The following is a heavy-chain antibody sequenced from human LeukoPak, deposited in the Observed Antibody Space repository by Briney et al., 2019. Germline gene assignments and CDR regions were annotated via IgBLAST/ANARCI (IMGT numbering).Heavy chain of an antibody. CDR1: GFTFSGYW. D-gene: IGHD4-11*01. V-gene: IGHV3-7*04. Sequence: GGSLRLSCAASGFTFSGYWMSCVRQAPGKGLEWVALIKSDGSERYYVDSVKGRFTISRDNAKNSLYLPMNSLRAEDTAVYYCARNSRYSFDIWGQGTMVTVSS. CDR2: IKSDGSER. CDR3: ARNSRYSFDI. J-gene: IGHJ3*02.